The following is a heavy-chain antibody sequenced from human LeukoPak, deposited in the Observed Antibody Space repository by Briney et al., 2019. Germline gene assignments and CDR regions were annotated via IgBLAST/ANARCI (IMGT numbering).Heavy chain of an antibody. Sequence: ASVKVSCKASGYTFTGYFMHWLRPAPGQGLGWLGWINPNKGGTDYAQRFQGRVTMTRDTSINTAYMEVGRLRFDDTALYYCPSGPSLGTTQPYFDYWGQGTLVTVSS. V-gene: IGHV1-2*02. CDR2: INPNKGGT. D-gene: IGHD2-15*01. J-gene: IGHJ4*02. CDR3: PSGPSLGTTQPYFDY. CDR1: GYTFTGYF.